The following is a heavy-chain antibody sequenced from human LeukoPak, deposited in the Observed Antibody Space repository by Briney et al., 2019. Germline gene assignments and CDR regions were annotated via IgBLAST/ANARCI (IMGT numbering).Heavy chain of an antibody. CDR1: GLTFKDAW. Sequence: PGGSLRLSCAVSGLTFKDAWMSWVRQAPGKGLEWVVRLLSEGSGGTAHYAAPVKGRFTISRDDSSNAIFLQMNGLKIDDTGVYYCAHVGSAPWRLTSWGQGTLVTVSS. V-gene: IGHV3-15*01. D-gene: IGHD1-26*01. CDR2: LLSEGSGGTA. J-gene: IGHJ4*01. CDR3: AHVGSAPWRLTS.